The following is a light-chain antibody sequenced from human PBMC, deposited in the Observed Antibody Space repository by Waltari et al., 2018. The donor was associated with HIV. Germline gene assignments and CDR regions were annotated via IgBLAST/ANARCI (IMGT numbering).Light chain of an antibody. V-gene: IGLV2-23*02. CDR3: CAYAGSTTYVI. J-gene: IGLJ2*01. CDR2: EVS. CDR1: SSDCGGYNP. Sequence: QSALTQPASVYGPPGQSITLSCTGTSSDCGGYNPVLLYQQHPGKAPKLMIYEVSKRPSGVSNRFSGSKSGNTASLTISGLQAEDEADYYCCAYAGSTTYVIFGGGTKLTVL.